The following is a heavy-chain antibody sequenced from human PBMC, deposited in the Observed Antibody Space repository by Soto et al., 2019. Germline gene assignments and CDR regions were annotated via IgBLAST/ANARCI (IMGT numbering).Heavy chain of an antibody. D-gene: IGHD3-10*01. Sequence: PGGPLRLSCAASGFSFHDAWMNWVRQAPGKGLEWVGRIKSKTDGETTDYAAPVKGRFSVSRDDSKNTLYLQMNSLKTEDTAVYYCTADLIGTYYSPYDYWGQGILVTVSS. CDR1: GFSFHDAW. J-gene: IGHJ4*02. CDR2: IKSKTDGETT. V-gene: IGHV3-15*07. CDR3: TADLIGTYYSPYDY.